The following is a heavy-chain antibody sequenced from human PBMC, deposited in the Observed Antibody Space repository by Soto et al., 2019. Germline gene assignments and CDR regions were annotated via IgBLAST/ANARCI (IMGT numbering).Heavy chain of an antibody. CDR2: TSISDETA. CDR1: GFTFSTYA. CDR3: AKDLLPTSGKSFFFES. V-gene: IGHV3-23*01. Sequence: PGGSLRLSSAASGFTFSTYAMTWARQAPGRGVEAVSTSISDETAFYTDSVRIRFTISRDKVRGTLYLQMIGLRVEDAALYLCAKDLLPTSGKSFFFESWGQGSLVTVSS. J-gene: IGHJ4*02. D-gene: IGHD2-15*01.